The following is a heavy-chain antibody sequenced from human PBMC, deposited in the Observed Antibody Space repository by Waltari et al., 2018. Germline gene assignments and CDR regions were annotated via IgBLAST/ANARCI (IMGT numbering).Heavy chain of an antibody. CDR3: ATMVVVEVENWFDP. V-gene: IGHV3-48*03. Sequence: EVQLVASGGGLVQTGGFLRLSCVGSTFNLANYAMNWVRRAPGKGLQWIAFISSDGNTRQYTDSVKGRFTISRDNANKSLYLQMNNLRSDDTALYYCATMVVVEVENWFDPWGQGIQVTVAS. CDR1: TFNLANYA. J-gene: IGHJ5*02. D-gene: IGHD2-2*01. CDR2: ISSDGNTR.